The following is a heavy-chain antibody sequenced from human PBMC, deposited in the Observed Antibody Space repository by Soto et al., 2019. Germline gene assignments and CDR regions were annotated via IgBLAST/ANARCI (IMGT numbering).Heavy chain of an antibody. J-gene: IGHJ6*03. CDR2: IPYDGSNK. Sequence: GGSLRLSCAASGFTFSSYGMHWVRQAPGKGLEWVAVIPYDGSNKYYADSVKGRFTISRDNSKNTLYLQMNSLRAEDTAVYYCAKDEVTVTTVYYYYMDVWGKGTTVTVSS. V-gene: IGHV3-30*18. D-gene: IGHD4-17*01. CDR1: GFTFSSYG. CDR3: AKDEVTVTTVYYYYMDV.